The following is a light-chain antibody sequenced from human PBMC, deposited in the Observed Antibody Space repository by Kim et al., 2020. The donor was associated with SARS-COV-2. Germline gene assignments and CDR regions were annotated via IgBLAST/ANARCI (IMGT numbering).Light chain of an antibody. Sequence: EIVLTQSPATLSLSPGERATLSCRASQSVNSDLVWYQQKPGQFPRLLIYDASNRATGIPARFSGSGFRTDFTLTISSLEPEDSAVYYCQQRTNPLTFGGGTKLEI. CDR3: QQRTNPLT. J-gene: IGKJ4*01. V-gene: IGKV3-11*01. CDR1: QSVNSD. CDR2: DAS.